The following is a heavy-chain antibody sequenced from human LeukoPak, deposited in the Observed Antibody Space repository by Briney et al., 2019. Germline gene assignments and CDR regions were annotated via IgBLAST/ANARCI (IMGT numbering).Heavy chain of an antibody. D-gene: IGHD3-10*01. CDR2: INHSGST. CDR3: ARGNGADGSGSYYGSYWFDP. Sequence: SETLSLTCAVYGGSFSGYYWSWIRQPPGKGLEWIGEINHSGSTNYNPSLKSRVTISVDTSKNQFSLKLSSVTAADTAVYYCARGNGADGSGSYYGSYWFDPWGQGTLVTVSS. V-gene: IGHV4-34*01. CDR1: GGSFSGYY. J-gene: IGHJ5*02.